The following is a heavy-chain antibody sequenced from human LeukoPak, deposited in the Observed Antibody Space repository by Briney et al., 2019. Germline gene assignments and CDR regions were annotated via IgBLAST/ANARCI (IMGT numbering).Heavy chain of an antibody. CDR3: ARDNYDYGDYYFDY. CDR2: ISSGSRSI. Sequence: GGSLRLSCGVSGFTFGSYGMNWLRQASGKGLEWVSFISSGSRSIYYADSVKGRFTISRDNAKNSLYLQMNSLRTEDTAVYYCARDNYDYGDYYFDYWGQGTLVTVSS. J-gene: IGHJ4*02. V-gene: IGHV3-21*01. CDR1: GFTFGSYG. D-gene: IGHD4-17*01.